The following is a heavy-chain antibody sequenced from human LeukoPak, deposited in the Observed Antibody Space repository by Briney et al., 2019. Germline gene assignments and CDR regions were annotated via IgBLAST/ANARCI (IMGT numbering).Heavy chain of an antibody. CDR3: ATLYCSGGSCSYYDY. V-gene: IGHV3-21*01. CDR1: GFTFSSYN. J-gene: IGHJ4*02. D-gene: IGHD2-15*01. CDR2: ISRSSDYI. Sequence: GGSLRLSCAASGFTFSSYNMNWVRQAPGKELEWVSSISRSSDYIYYADSVKGRFTVSRDNAKNSLFLQMNSLRAEDTAVYYCATLYCSGGSCSYYDYWGQGTLVTVSS.